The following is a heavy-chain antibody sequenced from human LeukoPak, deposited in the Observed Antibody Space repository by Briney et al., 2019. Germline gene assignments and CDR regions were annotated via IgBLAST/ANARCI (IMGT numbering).Heavy chain of an antibody. J-gene: IGHJ6*04. CDR2: INPNSGGT. D-gene: IGHD3-10*02. CDR1: GYTFTGYY. Sequence: VASVKVSCKASGYTFTGYYMHWVRQAPGQGLEWMGWINPNSGGTNYAQKFQGRVTMTRDTSISTAYMELSSLRSEDTAVYHCASLLSSGSYEAPLDVWGKGTTVTVSS. CDR3: ASLLSSGSYEAPLDV. V-gene: IGHV1-2*02.